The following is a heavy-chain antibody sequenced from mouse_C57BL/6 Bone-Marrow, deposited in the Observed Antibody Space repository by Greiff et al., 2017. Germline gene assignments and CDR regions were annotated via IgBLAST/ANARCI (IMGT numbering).Heavy chain of an antibody. CDR3: ARVLLYYYAMDY. J-gene: IGHJ4*01. CDR1: GFTFSSYA. V-gene: IGHV5-4*01. Sequence: EVQLVESGGGLAKPGGSLKLSCAASGFTFSSYAMSWVRQTPEKRLEWVATISDGGSYTYYPDNVKGRFTISRDNAKNNLYLQMSHLKSEDTAMYYCARVLLYYYAMDYWGQGTSVTVSS. CDR2: ISDGGSYT.